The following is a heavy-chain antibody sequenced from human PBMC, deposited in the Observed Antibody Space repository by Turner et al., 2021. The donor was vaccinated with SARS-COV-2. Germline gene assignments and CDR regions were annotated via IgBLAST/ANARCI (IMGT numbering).Heavy chain of an antibody. CDR3: ARLMDTAMDYYGTDV. D-gene: IGHD5-18*01. J-gene: IGHJ6*02. V-gene: IGHV4-39*01. CDR1: GGSISSSSYY. Sequence: QLQLQASGPGLVKPSETLSLTCTVPGGSISSSSYYWGWIRQPPGKGLEWIGNIYYSGSAYYNPSLKSRVTISVDPSKNQFSLKLTSVTAADTAVYYCARLMDTAMDYYGTDVWGQGTTVTVSS. CDR2: IYYSGSA.